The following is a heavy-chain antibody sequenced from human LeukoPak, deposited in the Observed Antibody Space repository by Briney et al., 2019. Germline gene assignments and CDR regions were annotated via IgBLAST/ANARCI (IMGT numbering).Heavy chain of an antibody. CDR2: IYSGGTT. J-gene: IGHJ4*02. CDR3: AREGRDEGHYFDY. CDR1: GFTFSSYA. Sequence: GGSLRLSCAASGFTFSSYAMSWVRQAPGKGLEWVSAIYSGGTTYYADSVKGRFIISRDNSKNTLYLQMNSLRVEDTAVYYCAREGRDEGHYFDYWGQGTLVTVSS. V-gene: IGHV3-66*01.